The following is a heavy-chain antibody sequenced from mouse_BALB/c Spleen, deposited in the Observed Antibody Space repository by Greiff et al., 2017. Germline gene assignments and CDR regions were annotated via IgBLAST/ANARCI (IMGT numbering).Heavy chain of an antibody. Sequence: EVQLQQSGPELVKPGASVKIPCKASGYTFTDYNMDWVKQSHGKSLEWIGDINPNNGGTIYNQKFKGKATLTVDKSSSTAYMELRSLTSEDTAVYYCARGDYYGRFYWYFDVWGAGTTVTVSS. V-gene: IGHV1-18*01. CDR3: ARGDYYGRFYWYFDV. D-gene: IGHD1-1*01. J-gene: IGHJ1*01. CDR1: GYTFTDYN. CDR2: INPNNGGT.